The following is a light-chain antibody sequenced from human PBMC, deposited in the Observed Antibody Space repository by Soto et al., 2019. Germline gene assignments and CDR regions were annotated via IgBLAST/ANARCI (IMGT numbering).Light chain of an antibody. J-gene: IGKJ1*01. CDR1: QNVSSNL. CDR2: GAS. CDR3: QKYGNFWT. Sequence: LTQPTGTLSFCPGKSAALAKRASQNVSSNLLVWYQQHPGQAPRLLIYGASSRASGIPDRFSGSGSGTDFSLTIRRLEPDDFAVYYCQKYGNFWTFGQGTKVDIK. V-gene: IGKV3-20*01.